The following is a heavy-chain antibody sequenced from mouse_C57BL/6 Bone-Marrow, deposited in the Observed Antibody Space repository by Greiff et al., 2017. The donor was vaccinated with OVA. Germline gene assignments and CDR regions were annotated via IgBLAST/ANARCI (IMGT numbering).Heavy chain of an antibody. CDR2: IDPENGDT. CDR3: SLYYGSSPFYWYFDV. CDR1: GFTIKDDY. J-gene: IGHJ1*03. V-gene: IGHV14-4*01. Sequence: VQLQQSGAELVRPGASVKLSCTASGFTIKDDYMHWVKQRPEQGLEWIGWIDPENGDTEYASKFQGKATITADTSSNTAYLQLSSLTSEDTAVYYCSLYYGSSPFYWYFDVWGTGTTVTVSS. D-gene: IGHD1-1*01.